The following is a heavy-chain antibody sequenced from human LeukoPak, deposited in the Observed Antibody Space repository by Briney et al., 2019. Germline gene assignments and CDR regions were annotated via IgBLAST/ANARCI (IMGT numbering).Heavy chain of an antibody. V-gene: IGHV4-39*01. D-gene: IGHD6-19*01. Sequence: SETLSLTCTVSGGSISSSSYYWGWIRQPPGKGLEWIGIYYSGSTYYNPSLKSRVTISVDTSKNQFSLKLSSVTAADTAVYYCAVSGWGAFDIWGQGTMVTVSS. CDR3: AVSGWGAFDI. J-gene: IGHJ3*02. CDR1: GGSISSSSYY. CDR2: IYYSGST.